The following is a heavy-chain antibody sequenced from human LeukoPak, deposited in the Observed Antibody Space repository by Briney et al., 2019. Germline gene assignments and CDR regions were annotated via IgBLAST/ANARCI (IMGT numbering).Heavy chain of an antibody. CDR3: ARVDAEGSGVKYFDY. CDR2: INPNSGGT. J-gene: IGHJ4*02. D-gene: IGHD3-10*01. Sequence: GASVKVSCKASGYTLTGYYMHWVRQAPGQGLEWMGWINPNSGGTNYAQKFQGRVTMTRDTSTSTVYMELSSLRSEDTAVYFCARVDAEGSGVKYFDYWGQGTLVTVSS. CDR1: GYTLTGYY. V-gene: IGHV1-2*02.